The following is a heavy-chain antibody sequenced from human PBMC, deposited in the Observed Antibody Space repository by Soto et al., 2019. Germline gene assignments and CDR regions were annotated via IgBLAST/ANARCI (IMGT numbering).Heavy chain of an antibody. CDR3: ARERKWEPLPY. CDR1: GYTFSRYG. V-gene: IGHV1-18*01. Sequence: QVQLVQSGAEVREPGASVKVSCKTSGYTFSRYGITWVRQAPGQGLEWRGWINGNTGHTIYAMNLEDRLTISTDTSTSTAYMELRGLKSADTAVYYCARERKWEPLPYWGQGTLVTVSS. D-gene: IGHD1-26*01. J-gene: IGHJ4*02. CDR2: INGNTGHT.